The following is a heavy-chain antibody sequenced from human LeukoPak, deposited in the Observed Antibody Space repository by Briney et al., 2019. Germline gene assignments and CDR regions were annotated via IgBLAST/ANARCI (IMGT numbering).Heavy chain of an antibody. CDR2: NDHSGST. J-gene: IGHJ6*03. CDR3: ARGRYCNSTNCPYVWGYYYMDV. V-gene: IGHV4-34*01. Sequence: SETLSLTCAVYVQSFSGYHWTWIRQPTERAPECIGQNDHSGSTIYNPSLKSRVTISVAAPKNQIFLDLSSVTAADTAVYYCARGRYCNSTNCPYVWGYYYMDVWGKGTTVTVSS. D-gene: IGHD2-2*01. CDR1: VQSFSGYH.